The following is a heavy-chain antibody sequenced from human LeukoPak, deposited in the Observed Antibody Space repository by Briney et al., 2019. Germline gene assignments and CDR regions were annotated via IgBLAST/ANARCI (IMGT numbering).Heavy chain of an antibody. CDR2: IYYSGST. J-gene: IGHJ4*02. D-gene: IGHD2-15*01. CDR1: GGSISISSYY. CDR3: ARITVVTGYYFDY. Sequence: SETLSLTCTVSGGSISISSYYWGWIRQPPGKGLEWIGSIYYSGSTYYNPSLKSRVTISVDTSKNQFSLKLSSVTAADTAVYYCARITVVTGYYFDYWGQGTLVTASS. V-gene: IGHV4-39*01.